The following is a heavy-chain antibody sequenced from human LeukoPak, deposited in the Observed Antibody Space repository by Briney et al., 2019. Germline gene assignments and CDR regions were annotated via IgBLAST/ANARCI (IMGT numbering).Heavy chain of an antibody. CDR2: IYTSGST. CDR1: GGSISRYY. Sequence: SSETLSLTCTVSGGSISRYYWSWIRQPAGKGLEWIGRIYTSGSTNYNPSLKSRVTMSVDTSKNQFSLKLSSVTAADTAVYYCARDQITMVRGVIMTEAFDIWGQGTMVTVSS. CDR3: ARDQITMVRGVIMTEAFDI. J-gene: IGHJ3*02. D-gene: IGHD3-10*01. V-gene: IGHV4-4*07.